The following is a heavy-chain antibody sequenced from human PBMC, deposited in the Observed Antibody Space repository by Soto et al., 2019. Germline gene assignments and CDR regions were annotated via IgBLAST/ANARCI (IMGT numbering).Heavy chain of an antibody. CDR2: IIPMFGTA. D-gene: IGHD3-3*01. CDR1: GGTFSSYA. CDR3: ARGPFLEWSLAYHFSGMDV. Sequence: QVQLVQSGAEVKKPGSSVKVSCKASGGTFSSYAISWVRQAPGQGLESMGGIIPMFGTANYAQKFQGRVTITADTSTSTAYMELTNLRSEDTAVYYCARGPFLEWSLAYHFSGMDVWGQGTTVIVSS. V-gene: IGHV1-69*14. J-gene: IGHJ6*02.